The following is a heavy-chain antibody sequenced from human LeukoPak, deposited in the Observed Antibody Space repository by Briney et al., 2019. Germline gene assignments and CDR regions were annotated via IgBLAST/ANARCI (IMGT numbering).Heavy chain of an antibody. CDR3: ARMHYYDSSGYLAYYFDY. V-gene: IGHV4-59*01. J-gene: IGHJ4*02. Sequence: SETLSLTCTVSGGSISRYYWSWIRQPPGKGLEWIGYIYYSGSTNYNPSLKSRVTISVDTSKNQFSLKLSSVTAADTAVYYCARMHYYDSSGYLAYYFDYWGQGTLVTVSS. CDR1: GGSISRYY. CDR2: IYYSGST. D-gene: IGHD3-22*01.